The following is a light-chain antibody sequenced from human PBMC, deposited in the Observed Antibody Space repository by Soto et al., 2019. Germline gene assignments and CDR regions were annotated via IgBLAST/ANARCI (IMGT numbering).Light chain of an antibody. V-gene: IGLV2-14*01. Sequence: QSVLTQPASVSGSPGQSITISCTGTSSDIGAYDYVSWYQQYPGRVPKLLIHEVTNRPSGVSDRFSGSKSGNTASLTISGLQTEDEAVYYCSSHAGSSAFYVFGTGTKVTVL. CDR3: SSHAGSSAFYV. J-gene: IGLJ1*01. CDR1: SSDIGAYDY. CDR2: EVT.